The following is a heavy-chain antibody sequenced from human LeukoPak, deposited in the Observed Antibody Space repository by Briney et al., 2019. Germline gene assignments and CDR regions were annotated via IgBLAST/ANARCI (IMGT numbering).Heavy chain of an antibody. J-gene: IGHJ4*02. D-gene: IGHD3-10*01. Sequence: GGSLRLSCAASGFTLSTYSMNWVRQAPGKGLEWVSVIYTGGSTFYADSVKGRFTISRDNSKNTLYVQMNSLRAEDTAMYYCARLHGSGSFDYWGQGALVTVSS. CDR1: GFTLSTYS. CDR2: IYTGGST. V-gene: IGHV3-53*01. CDR3: ARLHGSGSFDY.